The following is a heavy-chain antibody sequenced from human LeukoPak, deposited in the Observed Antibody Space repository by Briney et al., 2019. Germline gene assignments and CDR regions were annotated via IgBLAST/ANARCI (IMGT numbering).Heavy chain of an antibody. J-gene: IGHJ4*02. V-gene: IGHV3-53*01. Sequence: PGGSLRLSCAASGFTLSSNYMSWVRQAPGKGLGWVSVIYSGGSTYYADSVKGRFTISTDNSKNTLYLQMNSLRAEDTAVYYCARENYDSSGYDYWGQGTLVTVAS. CDR1: GFTLSSNY. CDR3: ARENYDSSGYDY. D-gene: IGHD3-22*01. CDR2: IYSGGST.